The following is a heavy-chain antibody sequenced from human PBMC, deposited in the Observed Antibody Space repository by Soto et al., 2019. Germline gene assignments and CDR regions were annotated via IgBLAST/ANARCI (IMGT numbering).Heavy chain of an antibody. J-gene: IGHJ3*01. V-gene: IGHV3-53*01. CDR3: ARWDDSETFDL. Sequence: EVQLVESGGGLIQPGGSLRLICAASGLSVTANYMTWVRQAPGKGLEWLSIIYRGGGTYYADSLKGGVIISRDGSRNMVFLQMNSLTAEDAGVYYCARWDDSETFDLWCRGTACNVSA. D-gene: IGHD1-26*01. CDR2: IYRGGGT. CDR1: GLSVTANY.